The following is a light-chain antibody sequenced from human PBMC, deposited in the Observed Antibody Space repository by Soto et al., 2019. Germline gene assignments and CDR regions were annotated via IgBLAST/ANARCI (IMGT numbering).Light chain of an antibody. V-gene: IGKV1-39*01. CDR2: AAS. J-gene: IGKJ1*01. CDR1: QSISNY. CDR3: QQSYSTPWT. Sequence: DIQMTQSPSSLSASVGDRVTITCRASQSISNYLSWYQQIPGKAPKLLIYAASTLRSGVSRSGVSSRFSGSGSGTDFTLTISSLQPEDFATYCCQQSYSTPWTFGQGTKVEIK.